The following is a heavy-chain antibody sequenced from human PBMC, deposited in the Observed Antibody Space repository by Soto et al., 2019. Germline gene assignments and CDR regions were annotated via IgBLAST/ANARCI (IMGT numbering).Heavy chain of an antibody. CDR2: ISGRSNTI. CDR3: AKDSGYYYGSGSLDY. J-gene: IGHJ4*02. V-gene: IGHV3-48*01. Sequence: PGGSLRLSCVASGFTFSDYNMNWVRQAPGKGLEWVSFISGRSNTIYYADSVKGRFTISRDNAKNSLYLLMNSLRAEDTAVYYCAKDSGYYYGSGSLDYWGQGTLVTVSS. D-gene: IGHD3-10*01. CDR1: GFTFSDYN.